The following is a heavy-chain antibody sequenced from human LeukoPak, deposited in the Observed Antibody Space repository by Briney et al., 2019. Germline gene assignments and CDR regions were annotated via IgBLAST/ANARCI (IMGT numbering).Heavy chain of an antibody. D-gene: IGHD3-3*01. CDR2: INHSGST. Sequence: SQTLSLTCTVSGGSVTSGGHYWTWIRQHPGKGLEWIGEINHSGSTNYNPSLKSRVTISVDTSKNQFSLKLSSVTAADTAVYYCARQVFPRYMDVWGKGTTVTVSS. J-gene: IGHJ6*03. CDR3: ARQVFPRYMDV. CDR1: GGSVTSGGHY. V-gene: IGHV4-31*03.